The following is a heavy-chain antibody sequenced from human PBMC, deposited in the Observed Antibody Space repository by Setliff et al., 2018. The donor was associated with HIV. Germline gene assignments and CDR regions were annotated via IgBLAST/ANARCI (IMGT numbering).Heavy chain of an antibody. CDR2: IKSKTDGGTT. Sequence: GGSLRLSCAASGFTFSNAWMSWVRQAPGKGLDWVGRIKSKTDGGTTDYAAPVKGRFTISRDDSKNTLYLQMNSLKTEDTAVYYCTAALQQQVVRWFDPWGQGTLVTVSS. D-gene: IGHD6-13*01. J-gene: IGHJ5*02. V-gene: IGHV3-15*01. CDR1: GFTFSNAW. CDR3: TAALQQQVVRWFDP.